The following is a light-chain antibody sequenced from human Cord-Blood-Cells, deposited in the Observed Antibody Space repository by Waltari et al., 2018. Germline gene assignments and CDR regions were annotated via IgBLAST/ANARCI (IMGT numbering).Light chain of an antibody. V-gene: IGKV1-39*01. CDR2: AAS. CDR3: QQSYSTPWT. CDR1: QSISSY. Sequence: DLQMAQYTSALSAPVGDRVSITCRESQSISSYLNWYQQKPGKAPKLLIYAASSLQSGVPSRFSGSGSGTDFTLTISSLQPEDFATYYCQQSYSTPWTFGQGTKVEIK. J-gene: IGKJ1*01.